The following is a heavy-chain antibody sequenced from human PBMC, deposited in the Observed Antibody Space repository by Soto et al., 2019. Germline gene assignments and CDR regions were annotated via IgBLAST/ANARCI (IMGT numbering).Heavy chain of an antibody. CDR2: INAYNGDT. D-gene: IGHD3-16*01. J-gene: IGHJ6*02. CDR1: GYTFTSYG. CDR3: ARMGDVPYYYYGMDV. Sequence: QLVQSGAEVKKPGASVKVSCKASGYTFTSYGFSWVRQAPGQGLEWMGWINAYNGDTNYEQNLQGRVTMTTDTSTHTAYMELRSLRSDDTAVYYCARMGDVPYYYYGMDVWGQGTTVTVSS. V-gene: IGHV1-18*01.